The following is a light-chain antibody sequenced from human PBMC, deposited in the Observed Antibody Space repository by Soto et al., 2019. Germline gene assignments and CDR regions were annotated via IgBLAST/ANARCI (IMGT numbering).Light chain of an antibody. J-gene: IGLJ2*01. Sequence: SSELTQPPSVSVSPGQTASITCSGDKLGDKYACWYHQKPGQSPVLVIYQDSKRPSGIPGRFSGSNSGNTATLTISGTQAMDEADYYCQAWDSSTVVFGGGTKLTVL. CDR1: KLGDKY. V-gene: IGLV3-1*01. CDR3: QAWDSSTVV. CDR2: QDS.